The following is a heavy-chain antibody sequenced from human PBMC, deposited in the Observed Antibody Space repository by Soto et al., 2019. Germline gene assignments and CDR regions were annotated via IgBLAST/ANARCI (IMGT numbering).Heavy chain of an antibody. Sequence: SVKVSCKASGGTFSSYAISWVRQAPGQGLEWMGGIIPIFGTANYAQKFQGRVTITADESTSTAYMELSSLRSEDTAVYYCARTTSLHSSLYYFDYWGQGTLVTVSS. CDR3: ARTTSLHSSLYYFDY. CDR2: IIPIFGTA. J-gene: IGHJ4*02. D-gene: IGHD6-13*01. V-gene: IGHV1-69*13. CDR1: GGTFSSYA.